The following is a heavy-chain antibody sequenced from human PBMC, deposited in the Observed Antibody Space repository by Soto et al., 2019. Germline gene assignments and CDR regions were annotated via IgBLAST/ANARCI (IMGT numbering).Heavy chain of an antibody. CDR2: LGPDGRNT. D-gene: IGHD4-17*01. CDR1: EFSFSRYA. V-gene: IGHV3-23*01. J-gene: IGHJ4*02. Sequence: EVQLLGSGGGLVQPGEPLRLSCVASEFSFSRYAMTWVRQAAGKGLQWVAGLGPDGRNTFYGESVRGRFTISRDNSRNTLYLQMSSLRAEVTAVYFCVKQMTTWTDSFFDFWGQGIQVTVSS. CDR3: VKQMTTWTDSFFDF.